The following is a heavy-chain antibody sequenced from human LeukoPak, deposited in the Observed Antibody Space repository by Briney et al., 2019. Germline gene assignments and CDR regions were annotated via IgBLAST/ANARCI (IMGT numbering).Heavy chain of an antibody. CDR1: GGSISSSSYY. CDR3: ARLYYYDSSGYYLQPSHFDY. J-gene: IGHJ4*02. CDR2: IYYSGST. V-gene: IGHV4-39*01. Sequence: SETLSLTCTVSGGSISSSSYYWGWIRQPPGKGLEWIGSIYYSGSTYYNPSLKSRVTISVDTSKNQFSLKLSSVTAADTAVYYCARLYYYDSSGYYLQPSHFDYWGQGTLVTVSS. D-gene: IGHD3-22*01.